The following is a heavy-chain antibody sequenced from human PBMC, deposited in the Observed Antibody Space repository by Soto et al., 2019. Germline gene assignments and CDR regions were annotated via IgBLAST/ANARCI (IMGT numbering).Heavy chain of an antibody. J-gene: IGHJ4*02. CDR1: GGSISSGGYY. D-gene: IGHD2-2*01. CDR2: IYYSGST. Sequence: PSETLSLTCTVSGGSISSGGYYWRWIRQHPGKGLEWIGYIYYSGSTYYNPSLKSRVTISVDTSKNQFSLKLSSVTAADTAVYYCATVVPAASYKINWGQGTLVTVSP. V-gene: IGHV4-31*03. CDR3: ATVVPAASYKIN.